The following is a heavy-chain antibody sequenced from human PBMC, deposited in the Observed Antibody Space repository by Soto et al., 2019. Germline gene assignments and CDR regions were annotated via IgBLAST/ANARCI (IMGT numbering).Heavy chain of an antibody. Sequence: LRLSCAASGFTFSSYAMSWVRQAPGKGLEWVSAISGSGGSTYYADSVKGRFTISRDNSKNTLYLQMNSLRAEDTAVYYCAKRIAVAGNFDYWGQGTLVTVSS. J-gene: IGHJ4*02. CDR1: GFTFSSYA. CDR3: AKRIAVAGNFDY. CDR2: ISGSGGST. V-gene: IGHV3-23*01. D-gene: IGHD6-19*01.